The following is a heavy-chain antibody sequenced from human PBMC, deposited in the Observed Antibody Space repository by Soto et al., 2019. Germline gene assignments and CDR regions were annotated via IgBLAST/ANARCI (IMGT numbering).Heavy chain of an antibody. CDR3: AREKHSSSWYEVRSGSRVAFDI. CDR2: IYHSGST. J-gene: IGHJ3*02. D-gene: IGHD6-13*01. V-gene: IGHV4-38-2*02. CDR1: GYSISRGYS. Sequence: SDTLSLTCAVYGYSISRGYSWGSIRHAQGKGLAAVGSIYHSGSTYYNPSLKSRVTISVDTSKNQFSLKLSSVTAADTAVYYCAREKHSSSWYEVRSGSRVAFDIWGQGTMVTVSS.